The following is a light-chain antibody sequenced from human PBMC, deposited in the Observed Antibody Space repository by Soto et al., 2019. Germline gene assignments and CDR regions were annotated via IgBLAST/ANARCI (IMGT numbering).Light chain of an antibody. CDR3: QQRSNWPTT. CDR2: GAS. J-gene: IGKJ1*01. CDR1: QSVSSN. Sequence: ETVMTQFPATLSVSPGERATLSCRASQSVSSNLAWYQQKPGQAPRLLIYGASGRATGVPGRFSGSGSGTEFTLTISSLEPEDFAVYYCQQRSNWPTTFGQGTKVDI. V-gene: IGKV3D-15*01.